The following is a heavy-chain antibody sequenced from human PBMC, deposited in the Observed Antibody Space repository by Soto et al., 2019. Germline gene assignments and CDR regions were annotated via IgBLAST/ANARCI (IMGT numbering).Heavy chain of an antibody. J-gene: IGHJ5*02. CDR3: ARLNDYGDYYNWFDP. D-gene: IGHD4-17*01. V-gene: IGHV3-53*01. Sequence: PGGSLRLSGAASGFTVSSNYMSWVRQAPGKGLEWVSVIYSGGSTYYADSVKGRFTISRDNSKNTLYLQMNSLRAEDTAVYYCARLNDYGDYYNWFDPWGQGTLVTVSS. CDR1: GFTVSSNY. CDR2: IYSGGST.